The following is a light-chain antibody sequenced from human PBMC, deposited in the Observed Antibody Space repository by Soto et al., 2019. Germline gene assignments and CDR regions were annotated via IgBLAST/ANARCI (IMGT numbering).Light chain of an antibody. V-gene: IGLV1-51*01. CDR2: DNN. CDR3: GTWDSSLSAGGV. CDR1: SSNIGNNY. J-gene: IGLJ3*02. Sequence: QSVLTQPPSVSAAPGQKVTISGSGSSSNIGNNYVSWYQQLPGTAPKLLIYDNNKRPSGIPDRFSGSKSGTSATLGITGLQTGDEADYYCGTWDSSLSAGGVFGGGTKLTVI.